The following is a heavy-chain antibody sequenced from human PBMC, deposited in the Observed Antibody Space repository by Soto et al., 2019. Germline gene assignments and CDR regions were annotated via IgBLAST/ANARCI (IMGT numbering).Heavy chain of an antibody. CDR1: GDSVSSNSAA. D-gene: IGHD6-13*01. J-gene: IGHJ5*02. V-gene: IGHV6-1*01. CDR2: TYYRSKWYN. CDR3: AREEQQLVLSWFDP. Sequence: PSEALSLTCAISGDSVSSNSAAWNWIRQSPSRGLEWLGRTYYRSKWYNDYAVSVKSRITINPDTSKNQFSLQLNSVTPEDTAVYYCAREEQQLVLSWFDPWGQGTLVTVSS.